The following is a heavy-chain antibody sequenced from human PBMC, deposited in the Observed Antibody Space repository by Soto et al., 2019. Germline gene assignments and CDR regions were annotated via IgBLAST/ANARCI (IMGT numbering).Heavy chain of an antibody. CDR1: GGTLSSYA. CDR3: ATGGIAARAYYYYYGMDV. V-gene: IGHV1-69*13. Sequence: SAEVTCKASGGTLSSYAISWVRQAPGQGLEWMGGIIPIFGTANYAQKFQGRVTITADESTSTAYMELSSLRSEDTAVYYCATGGIAARAYYYYYGMDVWGQGTTVTVSS. D-gene: IGHD6-6*01. CDR2: IIPIFGTA. J-gene: IGHJ6*02.